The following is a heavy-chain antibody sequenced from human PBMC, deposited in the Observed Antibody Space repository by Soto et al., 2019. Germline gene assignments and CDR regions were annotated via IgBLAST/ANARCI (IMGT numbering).Heavy chain of an antibody. Sequence: EVQLLESGGGLVQPGGSLRLSCAASGFTFTSYAMNWVRQAPGKGLEWVSVISGSGGSTYYAASVKGRFTISRDNSKNTLYLQMNSLRAEDTAVYYCAKRTTGWYFDLWGRGTLVTVSS. CDR2: ISGSGGST. CDR3: AKRTTGWYFDL. V-gene: IGHV3-23*01. J-gene: IGHJ2*01. CDR1: GFTFTSYA.